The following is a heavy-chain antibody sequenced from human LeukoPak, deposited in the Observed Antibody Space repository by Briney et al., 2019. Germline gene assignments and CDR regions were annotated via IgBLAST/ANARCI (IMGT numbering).Heavy chain of an antibody. V-gene: IGHV5-51*01. J-gene: IGHJ4*02. Sequence: GESLKISCKGSGYRFGSYWIGWVRQMPGKGLEWMGIIYPDDSDTRYSPSFQGQVTISAAKSISIAYLQWSSLKASDTAMYYCARLGPMITFGGVHNYFDYWGQGTLVTVSS. CDR3: ARLGPMITFGGVHNYFDY. CDR2: IYPDDSDT. CDR1: GYRFGSYW. D-gene: IGHD3-16*01.